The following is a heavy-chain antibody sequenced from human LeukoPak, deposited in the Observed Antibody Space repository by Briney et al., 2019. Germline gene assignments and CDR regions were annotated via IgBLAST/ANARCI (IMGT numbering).Heavy chain of an antibody. J-gene: IGHJ3*02. V-gene: IGHV4-30-2*01. CDR1: GGSISSGGYS. CDR2: IYHSGST. Sequence: SETLSLTCADSGGSISSGGYSWSWIRQPPGKGLEWIGYIYHSGSTYYNPSLKSRVTISVDRSKNQFSLKLSSVTAADTAVYYCARGHYYGSGSYYLDAFDIWGQGTMVTVSS. D-gene: IGHD3-10*01. CDR3: ARGHYYGSGSYYLDAFDI.